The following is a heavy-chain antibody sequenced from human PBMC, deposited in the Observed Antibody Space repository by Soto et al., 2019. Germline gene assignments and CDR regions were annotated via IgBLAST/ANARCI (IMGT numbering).Heavy chain of an antibody. J-gene: IGHJ4*02. D-gene: IGHD3-22*01. CDR2: MNPNSGNT. V-gene: IGHV1-8*01. Sequence: VASVKVSCKASGYTFTSYDINWVRQATGQGFEWMGWMNPNSGNTGYAQKFQGRVTMTRNTSISTAYMELSSLRSEDTAVYYCARGSYYYDSSGYYHYWGQGTLVTVSS. CDR1: GYTFTSYD. CDR3: ARGSYYYDSSGYYHY.